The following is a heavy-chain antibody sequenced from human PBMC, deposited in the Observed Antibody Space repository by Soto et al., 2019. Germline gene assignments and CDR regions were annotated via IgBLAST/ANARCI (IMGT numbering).Heavy chain of an antibody. J-gene: IGHJ4*02. CDR1: GYTLTELS. V-gene: IGHV1-24*01. D-gene: IGHD1-1*01. Sequence: ASVKVSCKVSGYTLTELSMHWVRQAPGKGLGWMGGFDPEDGETIYEQKFQGRVTMTEGTSTDTAYMELSSVRSEDTAVYYCATAGGATTGRAGHFDYWGQGTLVTVSS. CDR3: ATAGGATTGRAGHFDY. CDR2: FDPEDGET.